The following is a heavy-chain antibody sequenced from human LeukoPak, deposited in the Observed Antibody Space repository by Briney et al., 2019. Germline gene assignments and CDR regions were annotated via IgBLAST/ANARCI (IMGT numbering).Heavy chain of an antibody. Sequence: GGSLRLSCAASGFTFSSYAMHWVRQAPGKGLEWVAVISYDGSNKYYADSVKGRFTISRDNSKNTLYLQMNSLRAEDTAVYYCARDSVEVAGEGVFDYWGQGTLVTVSS. J-gene: IGHJ4*02. D-gene: IGHD6-19*01. V-gene: IGHV3-30-3*01. CDR3: ARDSVEVAGEGVFDY. CDR2: ISYDGSNK. CDR1: GFTFSSYA.